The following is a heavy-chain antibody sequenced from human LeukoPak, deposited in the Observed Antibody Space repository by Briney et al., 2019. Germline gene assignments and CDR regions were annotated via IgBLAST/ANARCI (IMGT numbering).Heavy chain of an antibody. CDR1: GYRFSSYW. J-gene: IGHJ4*02. Sequence: KRGESLKISCKASGYRFSSYWIGWLRQMPGKGLEWMGIIYPGDSDTRYSPSFRGQVTISADKSINTAYLQWNSLKASDTAMYYCARQADYNLLTGYYKGHLDCWGQGTLVTVSS. CDR2: IYPGDSDT. V-gene: IGHV5-51*01. CDR3: ARQADYNLLTGYYKGHLDC. D-gene: IGHD3-9*01.